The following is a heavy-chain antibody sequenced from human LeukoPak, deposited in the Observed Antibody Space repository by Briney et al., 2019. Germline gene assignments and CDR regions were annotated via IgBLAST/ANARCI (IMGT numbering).Heavy chain of an antibody. V-gene: IGHV3-30*18. CDR1: GFTFSSYG. Sequence: PGRSLRLSCAASGFTFSSYGMHWVRQAPGKGLEWVAVISYDGSNKYYADSVKGRFTISRDNSKNTLYLQMNSLRAEDTAVYYCAKDGQYCSSTSCYTFSFDYWGQGTLVTVSS. D-gene: IGHD2-2*02. CDR2: ISYDGSNK. J-gene: IGHJ4*02. CDR3: AKDGQYCSSTSCYTFSFDY.